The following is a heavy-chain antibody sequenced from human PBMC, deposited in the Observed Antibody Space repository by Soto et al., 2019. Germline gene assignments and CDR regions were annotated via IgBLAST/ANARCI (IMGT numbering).Heavy chain of an antibody. Sequence: QVQLVQSGTEVKKPGASVKVSCKASGGTFSRSGFHWVRQAPGQGLEWMGMIVPSVDTTNYAQKFQARVTISAHQFTSTVYMELRSLRSEETAVYYCAKCPQPPDTADPYAVDVWGQGTRVIVSS. V-gene: IGHV1-69*18. D-gene: IGHD5-18*01. CDR2: IVPSVDTT. J-gene: IGHJ6*02. CDR3: AKCPQPPDTADPYAVDV. CDR1: GGTFSRSG.